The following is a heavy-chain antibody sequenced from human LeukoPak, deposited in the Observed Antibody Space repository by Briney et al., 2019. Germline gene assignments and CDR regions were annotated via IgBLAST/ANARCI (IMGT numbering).Heavy chain of an antibody. J-gene: IGHJ4*02. CDR2: ISWNSDDI. V-gene: IGHV3-9*01. Sequence: GRSLRLSCAASGFTFDDYAMHWVRQAPGKGLEWVSGISWNSDDIGYAESVKGRFTLSRDSAKNSLYLQMNSLRVEDTALYYCARRSGRYTNSWNDFWGQGTLVTVSS. CDR3: ARRSGRYTNSWNDF. CDR1: GFTFDDYA. D-gene: IGHD6-13*01.